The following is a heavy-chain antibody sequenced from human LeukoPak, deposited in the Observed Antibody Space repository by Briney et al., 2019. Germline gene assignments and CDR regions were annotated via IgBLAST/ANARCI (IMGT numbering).Heavy chain of an antibody. D-gene: IGHD2-2*01. CDR2: IYTSGST. Sequence: SETLSLTCTVSGGSISSYCWSWIRQPPGKGLEWIGYIYTSGSTNYNPSLKSRVTISVDTSKNQFSLKLSSVTAADTAVYYCARQGVPAAPRWFDPWGQGTLVTVSS. J-gene: IGHJ5*02. CDR1: GGSISSYC. V-gene: IGHV4-4*09. CDR3: ARQGVPAAPRWFDP.